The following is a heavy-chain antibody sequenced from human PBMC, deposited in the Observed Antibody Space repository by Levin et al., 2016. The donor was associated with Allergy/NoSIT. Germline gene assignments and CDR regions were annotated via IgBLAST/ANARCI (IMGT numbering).Heavy chain of an antibody. Sequence: WVRQAPGQGPEWMGRINPDDGRAHYPQKSQGRVTVTTDTSTGTVYMELSSLRSDDAAIYYCAREFPETCYFDYWGQGTLVTVSS. D-gene: IGHD1-14*01. J-gene: IGHJ4*02. CDR3: AREFPETCYFDY. V-gene: IGHV1-46*01. CDR2: INPDDGRA.